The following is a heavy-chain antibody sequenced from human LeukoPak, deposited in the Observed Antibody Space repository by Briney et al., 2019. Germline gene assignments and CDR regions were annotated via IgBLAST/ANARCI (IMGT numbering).Heavy chain of an antibody. D-gene: IGHD6-19*01. V-gene: IGHV3-23*01. CDR1: GFTFSSYA. Sequence: GGSLRLSCAASGFTFSSYAMSWVRQAPGKGLEWVSAISGSGGSTYYADSVKGRFTISRDNSRNTLYLQMNSLRAEYTAVYYCAKVVGWYEILDAFDIWGQGTMVTVSS. J-gene: IGHJ3*02. CDR3: AKVVGWYEILDAFDI. CDR2: ISGSGGST.